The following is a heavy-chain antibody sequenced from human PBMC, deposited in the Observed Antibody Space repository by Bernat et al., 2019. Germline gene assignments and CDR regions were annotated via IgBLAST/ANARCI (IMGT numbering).Heavy chain of an antibody. CDR2: ISYDGSNK. D-gene: IGHD2-15*01. CDR3: AKDTGVVAATPYYYGMDV. V-gene: IGHV3-30*18. J-gene: IGHJ6*02. CDR1: GFTFSSYG. Sequence: QVQLVESGGGVVQPGRSLRLSCAASGFTFSSYGMHWVRQAPGKGLEWVAVISYDGSNKYYADSVKGRFTISRENSKNTLYLQRNSLRAEDTAVYYCAKDTGVVAATPYYYGMDVWGQGTTVTVSS.